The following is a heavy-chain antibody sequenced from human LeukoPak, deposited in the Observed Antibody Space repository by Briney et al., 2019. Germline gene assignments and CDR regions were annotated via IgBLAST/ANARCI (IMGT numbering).Heavy chain of an antibody. CDR1: GRSISCYY. Sequence: KPSETVSLTCSVSGRSISCYYWSWIRQPPGKGLEWIGYIYYSGSTNYTPSLKSRVTISVDTSKNQFSLKVTSVTAADTAIYYCARHDSSGYKYWGQGTLVTVSS. D-gene: IGHD3-22*01. CDR2: IYYSGST. CDR3: ARHDSSGYKY. J-gene: IGHJ4*02. V-gene: IGHV4-59*08.